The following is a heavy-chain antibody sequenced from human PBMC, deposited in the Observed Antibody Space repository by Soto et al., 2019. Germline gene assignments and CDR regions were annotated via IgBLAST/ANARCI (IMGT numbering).Heavy chain of an antibody. CDR2: ISGSGGST. J-gene: IGHJ4*02. CDR3: AKKTGLASNLWFPFDY. V-gene: IGHV3-23*01. Sequence: PGGSLRLSCAASGFTFSSYAMSWVRQAPGKGLEWVSAISGSGGSTYYADSVKGRFTISRDNSKNTLYLQMNSLRAEDTALYYCAKKTGLASNLWFPFDYLGQGTLVTVSS. D-gene: IGHD3-10*01. CDR1: GFTFSSYA.